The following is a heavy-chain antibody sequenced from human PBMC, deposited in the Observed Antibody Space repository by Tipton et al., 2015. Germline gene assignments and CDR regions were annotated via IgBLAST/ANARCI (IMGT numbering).Heavy chain of an antibody. V-gene: IGHV4-59*01. J-gene: IGHJ6*02. CDR1: GDSLSGYY. Sequence: QLVQSGPEVKPSETLSLTCTVSGDSLSGYYWSWIRQPPGKGLEWIGYISYSGSTHYNPSLKSRVTISVDTSKNQFSLTLNSVTAADTAVYYCARDLEHGMDVWGQGTTVTVSS. CDR2: ISYSGST. CDR3: ARDLEHGMDV. D-gene: IGHD5-24*01.